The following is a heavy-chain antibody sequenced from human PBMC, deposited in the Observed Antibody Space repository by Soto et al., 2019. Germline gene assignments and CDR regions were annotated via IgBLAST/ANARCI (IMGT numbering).Heavy chain of an antibody. CDR1: GGSISSGGYY. J-gene: IGHJ6*02. D-gene: IGHD2-21*02. CDR2: IYYSGST. V-gene: IGHV4-31*03. Sequence: SETLSLTCTVSGGSISSGGYYWTWIRQHPEKGLKWIGYIYYSGSTYYNPSLKSRVTISVDTSKNQFSLKLSSVTAADTAVYYRARVCGGDCHYGMDVWGQGTTVTVSS. CDR3: ARVCGGDCHYGMDV.